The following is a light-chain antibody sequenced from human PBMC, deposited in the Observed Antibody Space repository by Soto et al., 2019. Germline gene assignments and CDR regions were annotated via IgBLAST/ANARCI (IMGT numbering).Light chain of an antibody. Sequence: EIVMTQSPATLSVSPGDRATLSCRASQSVSSNLAWYQHKPGQAPRLLIYGASTMAPGIPARFSGSGSGTEFTLTISSLQSEDFAVYYCQQYNNWPRTFGQGTKVEIK. CDR2: GAS. J-gene: IGKJ1*01. CDR1: QSVSSN. CDR3: QQYNNWPRT. V-gene: IGKV3-15*01.